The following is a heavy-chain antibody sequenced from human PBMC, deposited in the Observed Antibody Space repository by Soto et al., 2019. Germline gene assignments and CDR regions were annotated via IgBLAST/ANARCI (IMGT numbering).Heavy chain of an antibody. D-gene: IGHD5-12*01. J-gene: IGHJ4*02. CDR2: MNPNTGDT. V-gene: IGHV1-8*01. Sequence: QVQLVQSGAEVKKPGASVKVSCKASGYTFISYDINWVRQATGQGLEWMGWMNPNTGDTGYAQKFQGRVTMTRNTAINTANLELSSLRSDDTAVYFCARGDGYMVDYWGQGTLVTVSS. CDR3: ARGDGYMVDY. CDR1: GYTFISYD.